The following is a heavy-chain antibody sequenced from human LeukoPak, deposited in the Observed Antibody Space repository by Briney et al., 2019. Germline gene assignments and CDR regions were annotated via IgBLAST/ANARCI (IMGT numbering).Heavy chain of an antibody. D-gene: IGHD5-18*01. J-gene: IGHJ4*02. CDR1: EFTFSSYS. Sequence: GGSLRLSCEASEFTFSSYSINWVRQAPGKGLERVSSISSIRNYIYYADSVRGRFTISRDNARNSLYLQMNSLRAEDTAVYYCARLRGGYNYALGPFDYWGQGTLVTVSS. CDR3: ARLRGGYNYALGPFDY. CDR2: ISSIRNYI. V-gene: IGHV3-21*01.